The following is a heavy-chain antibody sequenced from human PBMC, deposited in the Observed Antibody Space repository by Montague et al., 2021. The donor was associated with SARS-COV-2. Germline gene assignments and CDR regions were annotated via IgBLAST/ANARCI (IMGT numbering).Heavy chain of an antibody. CDR3: AHSYGDCFFDY. Sequence: PALVKPTQTLTLTYTFSGFSLSTTGAGVGWFRQPPGTALEWLALIYWDDDKPYSPSLKSRLTITKDTSKNQVVLTMTNMDPVDTATYYCAHSYGDCFFDYWGQGTLVTVSS. CDR1: GFSLSTTGAG. CDR2: IYWDDDK. D-gene: IGHD2-21*01. J-gene: IGHJ4*02. V-gene: IGHV2-5*02.